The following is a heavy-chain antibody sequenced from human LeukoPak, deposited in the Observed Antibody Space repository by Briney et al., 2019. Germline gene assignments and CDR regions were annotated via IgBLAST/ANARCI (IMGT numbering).Heavy chain of an antibody. CDR2: IRYDGSNK. D-gene: IGHD1-26*01. CDR3: ARVGATMGSAFDI. CDR1: GFTFSSYG. V-gene: IGHV3-30*02. J-gene: IGHJ3*02. Sequence: EAGGSLRLSCAASGFTFSSYGMHWVRQAPGKGLEWVAFIRYDGSNKYYADSVKGRFTISRDNSKNTLYLQMNSLRAEDTAVYYCARVGATMGSAFDIWGQGTMVTVSS.